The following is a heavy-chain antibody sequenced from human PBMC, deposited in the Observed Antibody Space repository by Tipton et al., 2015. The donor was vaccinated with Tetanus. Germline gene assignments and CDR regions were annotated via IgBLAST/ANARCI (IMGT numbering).Heavy chain of an antibody. Sequence: TLSLTCSVTGGSLRGGDYHWSWIRQPPGKGLEWLAYVSSSGRTNSNYDLKSRITTSHDTSKNQFFLRLTSVTSADTAVYYCARVYFYDSGGYYRTPGFDSWGQGTLVAVSS. V-gene: IGHV4-61*08. CDR1: GGSLRGGDYH. CDR2: VSSSGRT. D-gene: IGHD3-22*01. J-gene: IGHJ4*02. CDR3: ARVYFYDSGGYYRTPGFDS.